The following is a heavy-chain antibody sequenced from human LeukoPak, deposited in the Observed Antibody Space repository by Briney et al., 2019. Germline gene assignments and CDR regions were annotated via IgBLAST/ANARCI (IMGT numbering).Heavy chain of an antibody. CDR3: ASERDYGDYAFDY. J-gene: IGHJ4*02. CDR1: VGTFSSYA. CDR2: IIPIFGIA. Sequence: GASVKVSRKDSVGTFSSYAISWVRQAPGQRLEWMGRIIPIFGIANYAQKFQGRVTITPDKSTSTAYMELSSLRSEDTAVYYCASERDYGDYAFDYWGQGTLVTVSS. D-gene: IGHD4-17*01. V-gene: IGHV1-69*04.